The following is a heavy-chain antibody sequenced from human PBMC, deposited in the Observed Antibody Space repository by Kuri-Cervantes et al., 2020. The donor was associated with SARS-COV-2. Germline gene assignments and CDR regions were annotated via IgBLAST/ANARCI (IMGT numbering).Heavy chain of an antibody. V-gene: IGHV1-2*02. D-gene: IGHD4-11*01. CDR3: ARPGGSNYNYYYYYMDV. Sequence: ASVKVSCKASGYTFTGYYMHWVRQAPGQGLEWMGWINPNSGGTNYAQKFQGRVTMTRDTSISTAYMELSRLRSDDTAVYYCARPGGSNYNYYYYYMDVWGKGTTVRLL. CDR1: GYTFTGYY. CDR2: INPNSGGT. J-gene: IGHJ6*03.